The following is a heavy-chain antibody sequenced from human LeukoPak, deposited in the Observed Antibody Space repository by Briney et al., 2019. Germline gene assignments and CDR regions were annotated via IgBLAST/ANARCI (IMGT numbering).Heavy chain of an antibody. CDR3: ARGTSSSDYSRLYYFDY. Sequence: PGGSLRLPCAASGFTVSSNYMNWVRQAPGRGLEWVSLIYNGGSTYYADSVRGRFTVSRDNSKNTLYLQLYNLRAEDTAVYYCARGTSSSDYSRLYYFDYWGQGTLVTVSS. CDR1: GFTVSSNY. D-gene: IGHD3-22*01. V-gene: IGHV3-53*01. CDR2: IYNGGST. J-gene: IGHJ4*02.